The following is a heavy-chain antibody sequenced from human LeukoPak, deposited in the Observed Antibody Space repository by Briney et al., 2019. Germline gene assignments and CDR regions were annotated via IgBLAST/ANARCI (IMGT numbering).Heavy chain of an antibody. J-gene: IGHJ4*02. V-gene: IGHV3-21*01. Sequence: GGSLRLSCAASGFTFSSYSMNWVRQAPGKGLEWVSSISSSSSYIYYADSVKGRFTISRDNAKNSLYLQMNSLRAEDTAVYYCARGWGHGDYVHIFDYWGQGTLVTVSS. CDR2: ISSSSSYI. D-gene: IGHD4-17*01. CDR1: GFTFSSYS. CDR3: ARGWGHGDYVHIFDY.